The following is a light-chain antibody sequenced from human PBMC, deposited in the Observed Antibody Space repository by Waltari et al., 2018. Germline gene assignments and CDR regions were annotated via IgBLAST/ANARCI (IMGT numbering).Light chain of an antibody. Sequence: QSVLTQPPSASGPPGQRVPISCSGSSSNIGSKTVNWYQQLPGTAPKLLIYSNNQRPSGVPDRFSGSKSGTSASLAISGLQSEYEADYYCAAWDDSLNGVFGGGTKLTVL. V-gene: IGLV1-44*01. J-gene: IGLJ3*02. CDR2: SNN. CDR3: AAWDDSLNGV. CDR1: SSNIGSKT.